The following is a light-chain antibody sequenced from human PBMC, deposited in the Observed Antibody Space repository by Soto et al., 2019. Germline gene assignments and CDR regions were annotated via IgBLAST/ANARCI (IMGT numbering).Light chain of an antibody. Sequence: EIVLTQSPATLSLSPGERVTLSCRASQYINTRLAWYQHRPGQAPRLLIYQTSIRAAGIPARFSASGTGTEFTLTISDVKPEDFEVYYCHQRQSSPRTFGQGTKVDIK. CDR2: QTS. V-gene: IGKV3D-11*01. J-gene: IGKJ1*01. CDR3: HQRQSSPRT. CDR1: QYINTR.